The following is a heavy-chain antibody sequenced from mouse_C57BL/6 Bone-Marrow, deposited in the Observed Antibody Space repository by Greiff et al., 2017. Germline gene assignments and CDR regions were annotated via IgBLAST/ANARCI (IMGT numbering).Heavy chain of an antibody. CDR3: AKHYYGSCSYYAMGY. D-gene: IGHD1-1*01. CDR1: GYAFSSYW. V-gene: IGHV1-80*01. CDR2: IYPGDGDT. J-gene: IGHJ4*01. Sequence: LVESGAELVKPGASVKISCKASGYAFSSYWMNWVKQRPGKGLEWIGQIYPGDGDTNYNGKFKGKATLTADKSSSTAYMQLSSLTSEDSAVYFCAKHYYGSCSYYAMGYWGQGTSVTVSS.